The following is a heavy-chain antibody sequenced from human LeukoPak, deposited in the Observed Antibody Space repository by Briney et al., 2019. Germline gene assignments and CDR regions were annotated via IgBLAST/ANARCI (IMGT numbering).Heavy chain of an antibody. CDR3: ARDCGTSCYLGTNKLDY. V-gene: IGHV1-18*04. CDR1: GYTFTRYG. D-gene: IGHD2-2*01. Sequence: GASVKVSCKASGYTFTRYGISWVRQAPGQGLEWMGWISAYNGNTNYAQKLQGRVTMTTDTSTSTAYMELRSLRSDDTAVYYCARDCGTSCYLGTNKLDYWGHGTLVTVSS. CDR2: ISAYNGNT. J-gene: IGHJ4*01.